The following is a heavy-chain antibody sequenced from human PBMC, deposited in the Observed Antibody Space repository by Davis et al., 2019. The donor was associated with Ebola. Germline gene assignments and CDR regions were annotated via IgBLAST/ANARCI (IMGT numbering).Heavy chain of an antibody. D-gene: IGHD2-8*01. CDR1: GFTFSSYW. Sequence: GESLKISCAASGFTFSSYWMHWVRQAPGKGLVWVSRINSDGSSTSYADSVKGRFTISRDNAKNTLYLQMNSLRAEDTAVYYCARREWHYGMDVWGQGTTVTVSS. J-gene: IGHJ6*02. CDR2: INSDGSST. V-gene: IGHV3-74*01. CDR3: ARREWHYGMDV.